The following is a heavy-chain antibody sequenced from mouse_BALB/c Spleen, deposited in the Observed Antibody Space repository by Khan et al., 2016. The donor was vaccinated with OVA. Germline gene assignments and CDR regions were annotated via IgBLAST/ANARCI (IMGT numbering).Heavy chain of an antibody. CDR1: GYTFTSYW. V-gene: IGHV1S81*02. D-gene: IGHD1-1*01. CDR3: ARIKKIVATDFDY. CDR2: TNPTNGRT. Sequence: VQLQQPGAELVKAGASVKMSCKASGYTFTSYWMHWVKQRLGQGLEWFAETNPTNGRTYYNEKFKSKATLTVDKSSSTAYMLLSGPTFEDSAVYYCARIKKIVATDFDYWGQGTTLTVSS. J-gene: IGHJ2*01.